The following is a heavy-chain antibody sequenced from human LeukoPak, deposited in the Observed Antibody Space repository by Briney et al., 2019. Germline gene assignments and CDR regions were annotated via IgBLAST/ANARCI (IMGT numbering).Heavy chain of an antibody. J-gene: IGHJ6*03. D-gene: IGHD6-13*01. CDR3: ARNDIAAAGTHMDV. V-gene: IGHV4-59*01. Sequence: PSETLSLTGTASGGSISSYYWSWIRQPPGKGLEWMGYIYYSGSTNYNPSLKSRVTISVDTSKNQFSLKLSSVTAADTAVYYCARNDIAAAGTHMDVWGKGTTVTISS. CDR1: GGSISSYY. CDR2: IYYSGST.